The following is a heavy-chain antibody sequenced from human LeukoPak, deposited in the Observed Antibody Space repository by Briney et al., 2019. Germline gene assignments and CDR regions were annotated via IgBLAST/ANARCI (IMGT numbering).Heavy chain of an antibody. D-gene: IGHD3-10*01. CDR3: AREVLMGPRYFGY. Sequence: GGPLRLSCAASGFTFSDYSMNWVRQAPGKGLEWVSSISSGSTYIYYADSVKGRFTISRDNAKNSLYLQMNSLRAEDTAVYYCAREVLMGPRYFGYWGQGTLVTVSS. J-gene: IGHJ4*02. CDR2: ISSGSTYI. V-gene: IGHV3-21*01. CDR1: GFTFSDYS.